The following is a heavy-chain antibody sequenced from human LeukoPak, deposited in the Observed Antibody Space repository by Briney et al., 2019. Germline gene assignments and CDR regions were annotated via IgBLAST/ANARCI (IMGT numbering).Heavy chain of an antibody. CDR2: IFYSGST. Sequence: SETLSLTCSVSGGSISSYYWSWIRQPPGKGLEWIGYIFYSGSTNYNPSLKSRVTISIDTSKNQFSLKLSSVTAADTAVYYCARGDSTVTPKYFQYWGQGTLVTVSS. J-gene: IGHJ1*01. V-gene: IGHV4-59*01. D-gene: IGHD4-23*01. CDR3: ARGDSTVTPKYFQY. CDR1: GGSISSYY.